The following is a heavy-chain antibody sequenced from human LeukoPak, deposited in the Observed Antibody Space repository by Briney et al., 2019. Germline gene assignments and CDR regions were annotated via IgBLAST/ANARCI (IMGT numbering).Heavy chain of an antibody. D-gene: IGHD1-26*01. CDR1: GFTFSSYS. J-gene: IGHJ4*02. CDR2: ISSSSSTI. Sequence: GGSLRLSCAASGFTFSSYSMNWVRQAPGKGLEWVSYISSSSSTIYYADSVKGRFTISGDNAKNSLYLQMNSLRDEDTAVYYCARDKSSNVVGATDFDYWGQGTLVTVSS. CDR3: ARDKSSNVVGATDFDY. V-gene: IGHV3-48*02.